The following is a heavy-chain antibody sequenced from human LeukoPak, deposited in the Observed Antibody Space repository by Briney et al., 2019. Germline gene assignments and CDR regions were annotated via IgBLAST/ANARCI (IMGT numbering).Heavy chain of an antibody. Sequence: GGSLRLSCAASGFTFSSYEMNWVRQAPGKGPEWVSYISSSGSTIYYADSVKGRFTISRDNAKNSVYLQMNSLRGEDTAVYYCARDASRTGTTWGQGTLVTVSS. CDR1: GFTFSSYE. D-gene: IGHD1-1*01. J-gene: IGHJ5*02. CDR3: ARDASRTGTT. V-gene: IGHV3-48*03. CDR2: ISSSGSTI.